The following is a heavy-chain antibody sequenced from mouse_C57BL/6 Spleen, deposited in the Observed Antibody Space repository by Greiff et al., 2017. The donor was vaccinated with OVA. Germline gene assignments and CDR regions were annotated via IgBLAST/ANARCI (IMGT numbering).Heavy chain of an antibody. D-gene: IGHD1-1*01. V-gene: IGHV1-82*01. Sequence: QVQLQQSGPELVKPGASVKISCKASGYAFSSSWMNWVKQRPGKGLERIGRIYPGDGDTNYNGKFKGKATLTADKSSSTAYMQLSSLTSEDSAVYFCASNSRGFAYWGQGTLVTVSA. CDR1: GYAFSSSW. CDR3: ASNSRGFAY. J-gene: IGHJ3*01. CDR2: IYPGDGDT.